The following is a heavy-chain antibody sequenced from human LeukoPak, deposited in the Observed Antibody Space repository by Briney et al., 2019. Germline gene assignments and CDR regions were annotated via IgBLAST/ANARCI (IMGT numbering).Heavy chain of an antibody. V-gene: IGHV3-23*01. J-gene: IGHJ3*02. Sequence: GGSLRLSCAASGFTFSSYAMSWVRQAPGKGLEWVSAISGSGGNTYYADSVKGRFTISRDNAKNSLSLQMNSLRAEDTAVYYCAREGHCSTTSCALDAIEIWGQGTLVVVSS. D-gene: IGHD2-2*01. CDR2: ISGSGGNT. CDR3: AREGHCSTTSCALDAIEI. CDR1: GFTFSSYA.